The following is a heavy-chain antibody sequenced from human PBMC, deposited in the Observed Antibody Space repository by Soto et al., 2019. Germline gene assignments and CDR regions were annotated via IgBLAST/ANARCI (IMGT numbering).Heavy chain of an antibody. CDR2: ISGSGGST. J-gene: IGHJ6*02. D-gene: IGHD2-2*01. Sequence: GGSLRLSCAASGFTFSSYAMSWVRQAPGKGLEWVSAISGSGGSTYYADSVKGRFTISRDNSKNTLYLQMNSLRAEDTAVYYCAKDSSPSPYYYYYGMDVWGQGTTVTVSS. V-gene: IGHV3-23*01. CDR3: AKDSSPSPYYYYYGMDV. CDR1: GFTFSSYA.